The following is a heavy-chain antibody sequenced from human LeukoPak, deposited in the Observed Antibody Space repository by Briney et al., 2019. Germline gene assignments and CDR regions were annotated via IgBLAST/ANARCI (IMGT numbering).Heavy chain of an antibody. Sequence: ASVKVSCKASGYTFTGYYMHWVRQAPGQGLEWMGWINPNSGGTNYAQKFQGRVTMTRDTSISTAYMELRRLRSDDTAVYYCARARARGSGWPYDYWGQGALVTVSS. CDR3: ARARARGSGWPYDY. D-gene: IGHD6-19*01. CDR2: INPNSGGT. V-gene: IGHV1-2*02. J-gene: IGHJ4*02. CDR1: GYTFTGYY.